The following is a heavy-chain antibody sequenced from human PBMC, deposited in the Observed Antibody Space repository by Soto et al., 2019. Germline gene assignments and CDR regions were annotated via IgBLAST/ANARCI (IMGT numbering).Heavy chain of an antibody. D-gene: IGHD3-9*01. CDR2: INPGDSET. V-gene: IGHV5-51*01. CDR3: ERQATYYDILSGYYFDY. J-gene: IGHJ4*02. Sequence: GESLKISCKGSGYSFTSYWIAWVRQMPGKGLEWMAIINPGDSETKYSPSFQGQVTISADKSINTAYLQWSSLKASDTAMYYCERQATYYDILSGYYFDYWGQGTQVTVSS. CDR1: GYSFTSYW.